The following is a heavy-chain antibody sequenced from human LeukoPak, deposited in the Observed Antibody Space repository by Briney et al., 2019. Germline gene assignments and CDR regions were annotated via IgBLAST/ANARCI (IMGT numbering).Heavy chain of an antibody. CDR3: AKEAPRFRGVIISYRGYWFDP. Sequence: SETLSLTCAVYGGSFSGYYWSWIRQPPGKGLEWIGEINHSGSTNYNPSLKSRVTISVDTSKNQFSLKLSSVTAADTAVYYCAKEAPRFRGVIISYRGYWFDPWGQGTLVTVSS. CDR2: INHSGST. J-gene: IGHJ5*02. V-gene: IGHV4-34*01. CDR1: GGSFSGYY. D-gene: IGHD3-10*01.